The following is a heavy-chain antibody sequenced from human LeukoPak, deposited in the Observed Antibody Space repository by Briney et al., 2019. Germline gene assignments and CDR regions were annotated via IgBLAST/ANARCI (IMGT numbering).Heavy chain of an antibody. Sequence: SQTLSLTCTVSGDSISSGDYYWTWIRQPPGKGLEWIGNIYYNGITYYNPSLKSRVIISVDQPKKQFSLKLSSVTAADTAVYYRAGAVTGYYLSHYYFPYWGRGTLVTVSS. CDR3: AGAVTGYYLSHYYFPY. D-gene: IGHD3-9*01. V-gene: IGHV4-30-4*01. J-gene: IGHJ4*02. CDR2: IYYNGIT. CDR1: GDSISSGDYY.